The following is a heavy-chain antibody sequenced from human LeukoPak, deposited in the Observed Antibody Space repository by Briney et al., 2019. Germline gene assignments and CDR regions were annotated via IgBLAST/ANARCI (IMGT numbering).Heavy chain of an antibody. Sequence: GGSLRLSCAASGFTFSSYRMNWVRQAPGKGLEWVSGITSGFTPHYADSVKGRFTISRDNSKNTFHLQMNSLRAEDTAVYYCAKDYSDSRVGDVFFEYWGQGTLVTVSS. J-gene: IGHJ4*02. V-gene: IGHV3-23*01. CDR2: ITSGFTP. D-gene: IGHD1-26*01. CDR3: AKDYSDSRVGDVFFEY. CDR1: GFTFSSYR.